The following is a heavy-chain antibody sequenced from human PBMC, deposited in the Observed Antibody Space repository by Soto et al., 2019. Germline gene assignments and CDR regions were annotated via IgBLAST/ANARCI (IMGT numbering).Heavy chain of an antibody. CDR3: ARRSFGSSSSTPYYFDY. V-gene: IGHV3-9*01. D-gene: IGHD6-6*01. J-gene: IGHJ4*02. CDR2: ISWNSGSI. CDR1: GFTFDDYA. Sequence: GGSLRLSCAASGFTFDDYAMHWVRQAPGKGLEWVSGISWNSGSIGYADSVKGRFTISRDNAKNSLYLQMSSLKASDTAMYYCARRSFGSSSSTPYYFDYWGQGTLVTVSS.